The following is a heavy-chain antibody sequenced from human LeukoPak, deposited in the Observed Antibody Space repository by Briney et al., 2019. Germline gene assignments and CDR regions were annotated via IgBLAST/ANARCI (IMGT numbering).Heavy chain of an antibody. D-gene: IGHD4-17*01. CDR1: GDSIRDYY. CDR3: ARDPGYGDYVGSYYYGMDV. Sequence: SETLSLTCTVSGDSIRDYYWSWFRQPPGKGLEWMGYIYYCGSTKYNPALKSRVSISVDTSKNQFSLKLSSVTAADTAVYYCARDPGYGDYVGSYYYGMDVWGQGTTVTVSS. J-gene: IGHJ6*02. CDR2: IYYCGST. V-gene: IGHV4-59*01.